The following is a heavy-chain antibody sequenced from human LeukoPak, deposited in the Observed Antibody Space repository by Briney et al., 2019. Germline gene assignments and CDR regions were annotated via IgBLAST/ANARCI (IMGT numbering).Heavy chain of an antibody. D-gene: IGHD3-10*01. CDR3: AKASYYYGSGSSFDY. CDR2: ISWNSGSI. Sequence: GRSLRLSCAASGFTFDEYAMHWVRQAPGEGLEWVSGISWNSGSIGYADSVKGRFTISRDNAKNSLYLQMNSLRAEDTALYYCAKASYYYGSGSSFDYWGQGTLVTVSS. CDR1: GFTFDEYA. V-gene: IGHV3-9*01. J-gene: IGHJ4*02.